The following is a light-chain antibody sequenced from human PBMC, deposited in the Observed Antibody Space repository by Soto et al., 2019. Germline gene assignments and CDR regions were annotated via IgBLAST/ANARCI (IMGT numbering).Light chain of an antibody. CDR1: QSVSSW. CDR2: DAS. Sequence: EIVLTQSPATLSLSPGERATLSCRAGQSVSSWLAWYQQKPGQAPRLLIYDASNRATGIPARFSGSGSGTDFTLTISSLEPEDFAVYYCQQRVNWLTFGGGTKVEIK. J-gene: IGKJ4*01. CDR3: QQRVNWLT. V-gene: IGKV3-11*01.